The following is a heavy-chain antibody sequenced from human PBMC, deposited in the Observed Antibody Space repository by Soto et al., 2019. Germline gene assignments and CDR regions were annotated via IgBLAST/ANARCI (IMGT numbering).Heavy chain of an antibody. CDR2: IWFDVSTQ. CDR3: ARDHSILGTVYFDD. CDR1: GMFCSNSD. J-gene: IGHJ4*02. V-gene: IGHV3-33*01. D-gene: IGHD1-1*01. Sequence: WASDGMFCSNSDTRGLRQMPGKGLEWLAVIWFDVSTQYYADSVKGRFTISRDNAKNTLYLQMNNLRAEDTALYYCARDHSILGTVYFDDWLQGT.